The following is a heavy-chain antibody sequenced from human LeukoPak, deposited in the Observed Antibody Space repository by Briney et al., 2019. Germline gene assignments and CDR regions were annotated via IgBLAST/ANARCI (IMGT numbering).Heavy chain of an antibody. CDR3: AKGEAAAGTGPQTFDP. J-gene: IGHJ5*02. CDR2: ISGSGGST. V-gene: IGHV3-23*01. D-gene: IGHD6-13*01. Sequence: GGSLRLSCAASGFTFSSYAMSWVRQAPGKGLEWVSAISGSGGSTYYAGSVKGRFTISRDNSKNTLYLQMNSLRAEDTAVYYCAKGEAAAGTGPQTFDPWGQGTLVTVSS. CDR1: GFTFSSYA.